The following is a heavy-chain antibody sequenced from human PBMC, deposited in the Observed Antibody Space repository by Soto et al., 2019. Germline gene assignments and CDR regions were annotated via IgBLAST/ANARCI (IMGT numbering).Heavy chain of an antibody. CDR1: GDSVSSNSVA. J-gene: IGHJ5*02. Sequence: PSQTLSLTCAISGDSVSSNSVAWIWIRQSPSRGLEWLGRTNYRSKWYYDYASSVKSRITINPDTSKNQFSLQLKSVTPEDTAVYYCARDFIIRGAYSPNWLDPWGQGTKVTVYS. V-gene: IGHV6-1*01. CDR3: ARDFIIRGAYSPNWLDP. D-gene: IGHD2-21*01. CDR2: TNYRSKWYY.